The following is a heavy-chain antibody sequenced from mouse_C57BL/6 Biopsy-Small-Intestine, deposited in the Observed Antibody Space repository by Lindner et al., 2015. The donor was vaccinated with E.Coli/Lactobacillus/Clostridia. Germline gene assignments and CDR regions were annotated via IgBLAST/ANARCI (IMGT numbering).Heavy chain of an antibody. CDR2: INPNSGDT. J-gene: IGHJ3*01. D-gene: IGHD1-1*01. CDR1: RYTFTDYY. Sequence: SVKVSCKASRYTFTDYYMNWVRQAPGQGLEWMGWINPNSGDTDYAQKFQGRVTMTRDTSIGTAYMELSRLRSDDTAVYYCACSLDYCSRTSCYPYAFDIWGQGTMVTVSS. V-gene: IGHV1-84*02. CDR3: ACSLDYCSRTSCYPYAFDI.